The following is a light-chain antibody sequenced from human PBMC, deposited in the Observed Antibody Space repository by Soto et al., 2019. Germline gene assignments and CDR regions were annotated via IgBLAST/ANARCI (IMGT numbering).Light chain of an antibody. Sequence: QSVLTQPPSASGTPGQRATISCSGSSSNIGSNTVNWYQQLPGTAPKLLIYSNNQRPSGVPDRFSGSKSGTSASLAISGLQSEDEADYYCAAWDDSLNGLVFGGGTQLTVL. CDR2: SNN. CDR3: AAWDDSLNGLV. J-gene: IGLJ3*02. CDR1: SSNIGSNT. V-gene: IGLV1-44*01.